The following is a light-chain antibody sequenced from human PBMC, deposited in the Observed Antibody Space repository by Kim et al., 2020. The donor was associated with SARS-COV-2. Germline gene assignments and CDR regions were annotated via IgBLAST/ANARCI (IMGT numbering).Light chain of an antibody. CDR3: QQYDNWPPYT. J-gene: IGKJ2*01. CDR1: QSVNSN. V-gene: IGKV3-15*01. CDR2: GAS. Sequence: EIVMKQSPATLSVSPGDAVTLSCTASQSVNSNLAWYQQKRGQSPTLLIYGASTRATGVPARFSGRGFRTEFTFTISSLQSEDFAVYYCQQYDNWPPYTFGQGTKLEI.